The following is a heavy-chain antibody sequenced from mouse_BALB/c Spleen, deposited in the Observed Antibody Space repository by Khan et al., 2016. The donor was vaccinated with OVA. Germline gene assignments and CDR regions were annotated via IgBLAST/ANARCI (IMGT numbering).Heavy chain of an antibody. V-gene: IGHV1S81*02. Sequence: QVQLQQPGAELVKAGASVKMSCKASGYTFTSYWMHWVKQRLGQGLAWFAETNPTNGRTYYNEKFKSKATLTVDKSSSTAYMLRSGPTFEDSAVYYCARIKKIVATYFDYWGQGTTLTVSS. CDR2: TNPTNGRT. D-gene: IGHD1-1*01. CDR1: GYTFTSYW. CDR3: ARIKKIVATYFDY. J-gene: IGHJ2*01.